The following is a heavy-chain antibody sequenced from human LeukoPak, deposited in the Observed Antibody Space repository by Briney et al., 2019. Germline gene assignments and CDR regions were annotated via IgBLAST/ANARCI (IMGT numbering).Heavy chain of an antibody. CDR3: ARVALAAAGTPDPPDY. CDR1: GFTFSSYG. J-gene: IGHJ4*02. D-gene: IGHD6-13*01. Sequence: GGSLRLSCAASGFTFSSYGMHWVRQAPGKGLEWVAVIWYDGSNKYYAGSVKGRFTISRDNSKNTLYLQMNSLRAEDTAVYYCARVALAAAGTPDPPDYWGQGTLVTVSS. CDR2: IWYDGSNK. V-gene: IGHV3-33*01.